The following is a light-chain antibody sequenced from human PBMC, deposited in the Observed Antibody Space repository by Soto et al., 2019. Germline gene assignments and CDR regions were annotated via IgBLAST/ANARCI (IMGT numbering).Light chain of an antibody. CDR1: QSVSSY. V-gene: IGKV3-11*01. CDR3: QQRSNWPPST. Sequence: EIVLTQSPATLSLSPGERDTNYCRASQSVSSYLAWYQQKPGQAPRLLIYDASNRATGIPARFSGSGSGTDFTLTISSLEPEDFAVYYCQQRSNWPPSTFGQGTRWIS. J-gene: IGKJ1*01. CDR2: DAS.